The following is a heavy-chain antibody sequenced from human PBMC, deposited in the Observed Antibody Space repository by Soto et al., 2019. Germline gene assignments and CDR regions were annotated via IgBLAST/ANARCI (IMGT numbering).Heavy chain of an antibody. CDR3: AKEGDYFDFWSGYGMDV. D-gene: IGHD3-3*01. CDR2: ISGSGGYT. V-gene: IGHV3-23*01. J-gene: IGHJ6*02. CDR1: GFTFSNYA. Sequence: EVQLLESGGGLVQPGGSLRLSCAASGFTFSNYAMSWVRQAPGKGLEWVSAISGSGGYTYYADSVKGRFTISRDNSKHTLYLQMNSLRAEDTAMYYCAKEGDYFDFWSGYGMDVWGQGTTVTVSS.